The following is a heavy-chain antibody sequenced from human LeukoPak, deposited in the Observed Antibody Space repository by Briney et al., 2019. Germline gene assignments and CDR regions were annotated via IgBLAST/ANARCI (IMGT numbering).Heavy chain of an antibody. V-gene: IGHV1-8*02. J-gene: IGHJ6*02. Sequence: ASVKVSCKASGYTFTSYGISWVRQAPGQGLEWMGWMNPNTGNTGYAQEFQGRVTMTRNASISTAYMELSSLNSDDTAVYYCAGVFAPNPPSYGDYGAGYYYYGVDVWGQGTTVTVSS. D-gene: IGHD4-17*01. CDR1: GYTFTSYG. CDR2: MNPNTGNT. CDR3: AGVFAPNPPSYGDYGAGYYYYGVDV.